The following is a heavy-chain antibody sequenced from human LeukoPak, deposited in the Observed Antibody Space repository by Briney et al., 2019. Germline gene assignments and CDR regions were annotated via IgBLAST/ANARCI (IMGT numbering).Heavy chain of an antibody. CDR2: IYYSGST. CDR3: ARTYHYGSGSYFLFDS. V-gene: IGHV4-59*11. J-gene: IGHJ4*02. Sequence: SETLSLTCTVSGDSISGHYWSWIRQPPGTGLEWIGYIYYSGSTDYNPSLKSRVTISVDTSKNQFSLKLSSVTAADTAVYYCARTYHYGSGSYFLFDSWGQGTLVTVSS. CDR1: GDSISGHY. D-gene: IGHD3-10*01.